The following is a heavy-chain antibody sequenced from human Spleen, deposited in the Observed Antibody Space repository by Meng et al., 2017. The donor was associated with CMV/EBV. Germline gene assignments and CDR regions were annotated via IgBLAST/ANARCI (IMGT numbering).Heavy chain of an antibody. J-gene: IGHJ4*02. V-gene: IGHV4-4*02. Sequence: SQTLSLTCGVSGDSISRSNWWSWVRQPPGKGLEWIGEISYIGSTNYNPALKSRVTISADKSKNHFSLTLSSVTAADTAVYYCARVSILVPAHIPIDHWGQGTLVTVSS. CDR3: ARVSILVPAHIPIDH. CDR1: GDSISRSNW. D-gene: IGHD2-2*02. CDR2: ISYIGST.